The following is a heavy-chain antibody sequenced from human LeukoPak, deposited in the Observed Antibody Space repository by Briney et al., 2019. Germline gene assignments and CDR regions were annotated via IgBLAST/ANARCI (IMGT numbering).Heavy chain of an antibody. CDR2: ISSGGSTI. CDR3: ARDNTVTTAYNWFDP. Sequence: GGSLRLSRAASGFTFSDYYMSWIRQAPGKGLEWVLYISSGGSTIHHADSVKGRFTISRDNAKNSLYLQMNSLRAEDTAVYYCARDNTVTTAYNWFDPWGQGTLVTVSS. V-gene: IGHV3-11*04. J-gene: IGHJ5*02. D-gene: IGHD4-17*01. CDR1: GFTFSDYY.